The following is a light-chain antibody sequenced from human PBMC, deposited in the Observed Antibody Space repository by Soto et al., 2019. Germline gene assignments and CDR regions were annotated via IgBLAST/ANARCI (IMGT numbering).Light chain of an antibody. CDR1: QSLSSW. J-gene: IGKJ5*01. V-gene: IGKV1-5*01. CDR2: DAS. CDR3: QQLDSYPLT. Sequence: DIQMTQSPSTLSASVGDRVTITCRASQSLSSWLAWYQQKPGKAPKLLIYDASSLESGVPSRFSGSGSGTEFTLTISSLQPEDFATYFCQQLDSYPLTFGQGTRLEIK.